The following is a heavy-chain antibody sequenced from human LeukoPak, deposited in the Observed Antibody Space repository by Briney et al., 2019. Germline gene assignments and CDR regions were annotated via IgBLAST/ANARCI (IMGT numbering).Heavy chain of an antibody. CDR2: IYYSGST. Sequence: SETLSLTCTVSGGSISNGEHYWSWIRQHPGKGLEWIGHIYYSGSTYYNPSLKSRGIISVETSKNQFSLKLSSVTAADTAVYYCARHYGPWGQGTLVTVSS. CDR3: ARHYGP. J-gene: IGHJ5*02. D-gene: IGHD3-16*01. CDR1: GGSISNGEHY. V-gene: IGHV4-31*03.